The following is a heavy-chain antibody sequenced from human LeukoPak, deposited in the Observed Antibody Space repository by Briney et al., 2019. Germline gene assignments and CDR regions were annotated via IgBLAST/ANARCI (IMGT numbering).Heavy chain of an antibody. CDR3: AKPPVGATPYYFDY. V-gene: IGHV3-23*01. CDR2: ISGSGDGT. Sequence: GGSLRLSCAASGFTFSSYAMSWVRQAPGKGLEWVSVISGSGDGTYYADPVKGRFTISRDNSKNTLYLQMNSLRAADTAVYYCAKPPVGATPYYFDYWGQGTLVIVSS. D-gene: IGHD1-26*01. J-gene: IGHJ4*02. CDR1: GFTFSSYA.